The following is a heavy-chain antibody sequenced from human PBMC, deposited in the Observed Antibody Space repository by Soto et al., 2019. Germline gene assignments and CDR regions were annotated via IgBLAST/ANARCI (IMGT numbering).Heavy chain of an antibody. J-gene: IGHJ4*02. CDR1: GGSISSGGYY. Sequence: QVQLQESGPGLVKPSQTLSLTCTVSGGSISSGGYYWSWIRQHPGKGLEWVGYIYYSGSTYYHPSLKSGVTISVDTLKNQFSQNLSYVTAADTAVYYCASSSGARYYDYGGQGTQVTVSS. CDR2: IYYSGST. D-gene: IGHD2-15*01. V-gene: IGHV4-31*03. CDR3: ASSSGARYYDY.